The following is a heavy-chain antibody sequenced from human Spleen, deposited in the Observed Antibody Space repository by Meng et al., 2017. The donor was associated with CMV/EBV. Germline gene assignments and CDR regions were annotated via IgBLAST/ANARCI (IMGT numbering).Heavy chain of an antibody. CDR2: ISSSSSYI. CDR1: GFTVSSNY. V-gene: IGHV3-21*01. Sequence: EDAAVGLVPPGGSLRLSCAASGFTVSSNYMTWVRQAPGKGLEWVSSISSSSSYIYYADSVKGRFTISRDNAKNSLYLQMNSLRAEDTAVYYCASPSGSQGYWGQGTLVTVSS. J-gene: IGHJ4*02. CDR3: ASPSGSQGY. D-gene: IGHD1-26*01.